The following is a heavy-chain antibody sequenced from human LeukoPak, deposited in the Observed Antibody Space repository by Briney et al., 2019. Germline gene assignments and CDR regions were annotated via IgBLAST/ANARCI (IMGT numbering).Heavy chain of an antibody. D-gene: IGHD2-2*01. CDR1: GYTFTSYG. V-gene: IGHV1-18*01. Sequence: ASVKVSCKASGYTFTSYGISWVRQAPGPGLEWMGWISAYNGNTNYAQKLQGRVTMTTDTSTSTAYMELRSLRSDDTAVYYCARDHLLQDIVVVPAVMMPFDYWGQGTLVTVSS. J-gene: IGHJ4*02. CDR2: ISAYNGNT. CDR3: ARDHLLQDIVVVPAVMMPFDY.